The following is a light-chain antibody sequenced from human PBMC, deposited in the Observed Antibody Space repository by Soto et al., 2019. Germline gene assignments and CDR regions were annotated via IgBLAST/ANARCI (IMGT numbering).Light chain of an antibody. J-gene: IGLJ1*01. CDR3: SSYRTSNTRQIV. CDR2: DVS. Sequence: ALAQPASVVGAPGQAITLSCPGHSSDLCGYNYVSWYQHHPGKAPKLMIYDVSNRPSGVSNRFSGSKSGNTASLSISGLQPEDEADYYCSSYRTSNTRQIVCGTGTKVTVL. CDR1: SSDLCGYNY. V-gene: IGLV2-14*03.